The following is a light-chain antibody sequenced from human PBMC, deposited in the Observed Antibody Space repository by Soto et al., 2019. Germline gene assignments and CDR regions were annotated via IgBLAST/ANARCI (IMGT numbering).Light chain of an antibody. CDR2: RGS. Sequence: DIAMTQTPLYLPVNAGEPSYSSCRSSKSLLHSNGNNYLDWFLKKPGQSPKLLIYRGSIRASGVPDRFSGSGSGTDFTLRITRVEAEDVGVYYCMRGLQSIFGQGTRLEIK. CDR3: MRGLQSI. J-gene: IGKJ5*01. V-gene: IGKV2-28*01. CDR1: KSLLHSNGNNY.